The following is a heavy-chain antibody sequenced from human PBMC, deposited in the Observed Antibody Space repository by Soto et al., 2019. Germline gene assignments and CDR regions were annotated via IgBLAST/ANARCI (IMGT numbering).Heavy chain of an antibody. Sequence: GGSLRLSCAASGFTFSSYGMHWVRQAPGKGLEWVAVISHDGSNKYYADSVKGRFTISRDNSKNTLYLQMNSLRAEDTAVYYCAAGDYDILTGPIDYWGQGTLVTVSS. D-gene: IGHD3-9*01. V-gene: IGHV3-30*03. J-gene: IGHJ4*02. CDR2: ISHDGSNK. CDR3: AAGDYDILTGPIDY. CDR1: GFTFSSYG.